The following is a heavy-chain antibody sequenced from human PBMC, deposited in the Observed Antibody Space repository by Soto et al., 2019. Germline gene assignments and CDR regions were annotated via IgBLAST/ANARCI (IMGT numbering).Heavy chain of an antibody. CDR1: GFSFSGYY. Sequence: GSLRLSCAASGFSFSGYYMTWIRQAPGKGLECISYISISGTDINYADSVKGRFTISRDNVKNSLYLQMNNLSADDTAVYYCAREVVVARTWGFDPWGQGTLVTVSP. V-gene: IGHV3-11*06. J-gene: IGHJ5*02. CDR3: AREVVVARTWGFDP. D-gene: IGHD2-15*01. CDR2: ISISGTDI.